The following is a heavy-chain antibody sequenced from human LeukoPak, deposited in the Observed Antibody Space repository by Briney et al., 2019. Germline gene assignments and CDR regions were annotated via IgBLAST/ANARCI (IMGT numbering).Heavy chain of an antibody. CDR3: ARDERRTNYYDSSGAFDI. CDR2: IYYSGST. V-gene: IGHV4-59*01. Sequence: SETLSLTCTVSGGSISSYYWSWIRQPPGKGLEWIGYIYYSGSTNYNPSLKSRVTISVDTSKNQFSLKLSSVTAADTAVYYCARDERRTNYYDSSGAFDIWGQGTMVTVSS. CDR1: GGSISSYY. J-gene: IGHJ3*02. D-gene: IGHD3-22*01.